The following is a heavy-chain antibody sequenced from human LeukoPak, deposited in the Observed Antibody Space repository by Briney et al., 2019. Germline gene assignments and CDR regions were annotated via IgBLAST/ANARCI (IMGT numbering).Heavy chain of an antibody. CDR1: GYTFTGYY. D-gene: IGHD6-25*01. Sequence: ASVKVSCKASGYTFTGYYMHWVRQAPGQGLEWMGWINPNSGGTNYAQKFQGRVTMTRDTSISTAYMELSRLRSDDTAVYYCARLKRLSAKYGHFDYWGQGTLVTVSS. J-gene: IGHJ4*02. V-gene: IGHV1-2*02. CDR3: ARLKRLSAKYGHFDY. CDR2: INPNSGGT.